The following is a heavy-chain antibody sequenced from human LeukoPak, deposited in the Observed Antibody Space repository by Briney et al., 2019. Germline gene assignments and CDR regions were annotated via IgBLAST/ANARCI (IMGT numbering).Heavy chain of an antibody. Sequence: ASVKVSCKASGYTFTGYYMHWVRQAPGQGLEWMGWINPNSGGTNYAQKFQGRVTMTRDTSISTAYMELSRLRSDDTAVYYCARDGYIYDSSGYYSLDYWGQGTLVTVSS. V-gene: IGHV1-2*02. CDR3: ARDGYIYDSSGYYSLDY. D-gene: IGHD3-22*01. J-gene: IGHJ4*02. CDR2: INPNSGGT. CDR1: GYTFTGYY.